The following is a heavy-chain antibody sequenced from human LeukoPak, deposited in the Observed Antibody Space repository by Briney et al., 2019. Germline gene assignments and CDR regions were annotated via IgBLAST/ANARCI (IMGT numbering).Heavy chain of an antibody. J-gene: IGHJ4*02. CDR1: GFTLIKFG. CDR2: VHTTTTIAAGTS. V-gene: IGHV3-21*01. D-gene: IGHD3-10*01. Sequence: GGSLRLSCTASGFTLIKFGLSWVRQAPGKGLEWVASVHTTTTIAAGTSFYADSVKGRFTVSGDSSKNTVYLQMNSLRAEDTAVYYCARAVVLWFGELSHFDYWGQGTLVTVSS. CDR3: ARAVVLWFGELSHFDY.